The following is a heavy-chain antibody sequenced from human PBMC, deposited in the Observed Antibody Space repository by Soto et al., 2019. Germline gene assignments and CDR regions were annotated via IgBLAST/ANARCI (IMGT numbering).Heavy chain of an antibody. CDR2: IIPIFGTA. CDR3: ARAHDSSWYFADFIGGYYYGMDV. Sequence: RASVKVSCKASGGTFSSYAISWVRQAPGQGLEWMGGIIPIFGTANYAQKFQGRVTITADESTSTAYMELSSLRSEDTAVYYCARAHDSSWYFADFIGGYYYGMDVWGQGTTVTVSS. D-gene: IGHD6-13*01. V-gene: IGHV1-69*13. CDR1: GGTFSSYA. J-gene: IGHJ6*02.